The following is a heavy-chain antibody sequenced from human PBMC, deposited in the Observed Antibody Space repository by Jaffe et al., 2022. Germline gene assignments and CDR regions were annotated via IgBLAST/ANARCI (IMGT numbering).Heavy chain of an antibody. CDR3: ARDDMIVVVIPNFDNSALQKGDAFDI. Sequence: QVQLVQSGAEVKKPGASVKVSCKASGYTFTGYYMHWVRQAPGQGLEWMGWINPNSGGTNYAQKFQGRVTMTRDTSISTAYMELSRLRSDDTAVYYCARDDMIVVVIPNFDNSALQKGDAFDIWGQGTMVTVSS. V-gene: IGHV1-2*02. CDR1: GYTFTGYY. CDR2: INPNSGGT. D-gene: IGHD3-22*01. J-gene: IGHJ3*02.